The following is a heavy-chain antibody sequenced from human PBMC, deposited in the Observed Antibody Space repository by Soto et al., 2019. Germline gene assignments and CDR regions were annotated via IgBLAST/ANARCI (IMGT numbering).Heavy chain of an antibody. V-gene: IGHV4-34*01. J-gene: IGHJ4*02. CDR2: INHSGST. CDR1: GGSFSGYY. Sequence: QVQLQQWGAGLLKPSETLSLTCAVYGGSFSGYYWSWIRQPPGKGLEWIGEINHSGSTNYNPSLKSRVTISVDTSKNQFSLKLSSVTAADTAVYYCARGIIVYDFWSGYYKPIPYFDYWGQGTLVTVSS. D-gene: IGHD3-3*01. CDR3: ARGIIVYDFWSGYYKPIPYFDY.